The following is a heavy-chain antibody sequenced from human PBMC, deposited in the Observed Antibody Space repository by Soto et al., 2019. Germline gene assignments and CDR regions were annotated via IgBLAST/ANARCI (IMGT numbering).Heavy chain of an antibody. J-gene: IGHJ6*02. D-gene: IGHD2-2*01. Sequence: PGGSLRLSCAASGFTFSNYGMLWVRQTPGKGLEWVALILYDGSNKYYGDSVKGRFTISRDNSKNTLYLQVSSLRAEDTAVYYCAKSRDAYNFYFYYGMDVWGQGTTVTVSS. CDR3: AKSRDAYNFYFYYGMDV. CDR1: GFTFSNYG. V-gene: IGHV3-30*18. CDR2: ILYDGSNK.